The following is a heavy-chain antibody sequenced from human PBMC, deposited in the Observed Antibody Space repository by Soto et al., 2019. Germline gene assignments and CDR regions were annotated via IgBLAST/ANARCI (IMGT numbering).Heavy chain of an antibody. CDR2: VYPDDSDI. J-gene: IGHJ3*02. D-gene: IGHD1-26*01. CDR3: AKTLVGGGALDI. Sequence: EVQLVQSGAELKKPGESLKISCKGSGYCFGNFWIAWVRQMPGKGLEWMGIVYPDDSDIRYSPSFQGQVTISADKSVSTAYLHLSTLRASDTAIYYCAKTLVGGGALDICGQGTVVTVSS. V-gene: IGHV5-51*01. CDR1: GYCFGNFW.